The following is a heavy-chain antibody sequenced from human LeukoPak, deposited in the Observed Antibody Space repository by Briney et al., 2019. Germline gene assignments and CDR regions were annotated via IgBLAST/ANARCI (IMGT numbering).Heavy chain of an antibody. CDR1: GFTFDDYA. D-gene: IGHD3-22*01. J-gene: IGHJ4*02. CDR3: ARDRSGLGKDYDSSGAIDY. Sequence: GRSLRLSCAASGFTFDDYAMHWVRQAPGKGLEWVSGISWNSGSIGYADSVKGRFTISRDNAKNSLYLQMNSLRAEDTAVYYCARDRSGLGKDYDSSGAIDYWGQGTLVTVSS. V-gene: IGHV3-9*01. CDR2: ISWNSGSI.